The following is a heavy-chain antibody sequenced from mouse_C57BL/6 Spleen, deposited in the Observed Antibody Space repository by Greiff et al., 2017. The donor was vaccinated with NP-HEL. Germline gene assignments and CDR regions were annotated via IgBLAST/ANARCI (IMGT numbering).Heavy chain of an antibody. CDR1: GYTFTDYY. J-gene: IGHJ1*03. CDR2: INPNNGGT. V-gene: IGHV1-26*01. Sequence: VQLQQSGPELVKPGASVKISCKASGYTFTDYYMNWVKQSHGKSLEWIGDINPNNGGTSYSQKFKGKATLTVDKSSSTAYMELRSLTSEDSAVYYCARFNYYGSSYWYFDVWGTGTTVTVSS. CDR3: ARFNYYGSSYWYFDV. D-gene: IGHD1-1*01.